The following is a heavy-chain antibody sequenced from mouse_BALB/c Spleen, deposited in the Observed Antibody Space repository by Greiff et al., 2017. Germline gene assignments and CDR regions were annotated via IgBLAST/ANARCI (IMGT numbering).Heavy chain of an antibody. CDR2: ISHSGST. D-gene: IGHD6-1*01. CDR3: ARLGHRGAMDY. V-gene: IGHV3-2*02. J-gene: IGHJ4*01. CDR1: GYSITSDYA. Sequence: EVQLQESGPGLVKPSQSLSLTCTVTGYSITSDYAWNWIRQFPGNKLEWMGYISHSGSTSYNPSLKSRISITRDTSKNQFFLQLNSVTTEDTATYYCARLGHRGAMDYWGQGTSVTVSS.